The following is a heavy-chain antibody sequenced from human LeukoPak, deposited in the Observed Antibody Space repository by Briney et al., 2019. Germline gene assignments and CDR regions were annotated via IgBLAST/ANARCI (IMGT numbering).Heavy chain of an antibody. J-gene: IGHJ4*02. D-gene: IGHD6-13*01. V-gene: IGHV3-23*01. CDR2: ITGSSDNT. CDR3: AKALARSSNWYFDY. Sequence: PVGSLRLSCAASGFTFSSYAMNWVRQAPGKGLEWVSSITGSSDNTNYADSVKGRFTISRDNSENTVYLQMNSLRSEDTAVYYCAKALARSSNWYFDYWGQGTLVTVSS. CDR1: GFTFSSYA.